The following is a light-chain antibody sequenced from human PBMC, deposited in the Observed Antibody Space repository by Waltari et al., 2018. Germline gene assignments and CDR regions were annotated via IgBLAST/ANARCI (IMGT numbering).Light chain of an antibody. V-gene: IGLV2-14*03. J-gene: IGLJ3*02. CDR2: GVS. CDR1: GSDIGGYNY. CDR3: SSFTSTSTWV. Sequence: QSALTQPASVSGSPGQAITISCTGTGSDIGGYNYVSWYQQHPGKAPKLLIYGVSSQSSGVSNRFPGSKSGYAASLSISGLQAEDEAHYYCSSFTSTSTWVFGGGTKLTVL.